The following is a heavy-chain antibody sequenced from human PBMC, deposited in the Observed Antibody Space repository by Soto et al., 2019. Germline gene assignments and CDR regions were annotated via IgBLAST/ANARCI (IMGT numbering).Heavy chain of an antibody. J-gene: IGHJ4*02. V-gene: IGHV2-5*02. CDR2: IYWDDDK. CDR1: GFSLSTSGVG. D-gene: IGHD3-22*01. CDR3: AHFYDSSGYTGY. Sequence: QITLKESGPTLVKPTQTLTLTCTFSGFSLSTSGVGVGWSRQPPGKALEWLAVIYWDDDKRYSPSLKSRLTITKATSKSQVVLTMTNMDPVDTATYYCAHFYDSSGYTGYWGQGTLVTVSS.